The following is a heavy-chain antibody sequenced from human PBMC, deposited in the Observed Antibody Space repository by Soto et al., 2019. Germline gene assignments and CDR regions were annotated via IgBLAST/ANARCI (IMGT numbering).Heavy chain of an antibody. D-gene: IGHD4-17*01. CDR2: IYYSGST. CDR1: GGSISSSSYY. V-gene: IGHV4-39*01. Sequence: SETLSLTCTVSGGSISSSSYYWGWIRQPPGKGLEWIGSIYYSGSTYYNPSLKSRVTISVDTSKNQFSLKLSSVTAADTAVYYCARHYLLRRGDYGSSNYWGQGTLVTVSS. CDR3: ARHYLLRRGDYGSSNY. J-gene: IGHJ4*02.